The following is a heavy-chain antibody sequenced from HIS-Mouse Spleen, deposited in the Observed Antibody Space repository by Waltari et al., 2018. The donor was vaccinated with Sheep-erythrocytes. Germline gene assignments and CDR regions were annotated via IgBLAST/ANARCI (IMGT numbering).Heavy chain of an antibody. CDR3: TGRSYCGGDCYSYYFDY. CDR1: GFTFGDYA. V-gene: IGHV3-49*03. CDR2: IRSKAYGGTT. Sequence: EVQLVESGGGLVQPGRSLRLSCTASGFTFGDYAMSWFRQAPGKGLEGVGFIRSKAYGGTTEYAASVKGRFTISRDDAKSIAYLQMNSLKTEDTAVYYCTGRSYCGGDCYSYYFDYWGQGTLVTVSS. J-gene: IGHJ4*02. D-gene: IGHD2-21*02.